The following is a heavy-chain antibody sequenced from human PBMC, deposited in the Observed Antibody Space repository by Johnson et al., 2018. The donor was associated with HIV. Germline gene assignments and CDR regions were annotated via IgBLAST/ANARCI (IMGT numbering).Heavy chain of an antibody. CDR1: GFTFSSYG. J-gene: IGHJ3*02. D-gene: IGHD7-27*01. CDR3: AKQNRKIEELGIRDAPDAFGI. V-gene: IGHV3-33*06. CDR2: IWYDGSNK. Sequence: QVQLVESGGGVVQPGRSLRLSCAASGFTFSSYGMHWVRQAPGKGLEWVAVIWYDGSNKYYADSVKGRFTISRDNSKNTLYLQMNSLRAEDTAVYYCAKQNRKIEELGIRDAPDAFGIWGQGTMVTVSS.